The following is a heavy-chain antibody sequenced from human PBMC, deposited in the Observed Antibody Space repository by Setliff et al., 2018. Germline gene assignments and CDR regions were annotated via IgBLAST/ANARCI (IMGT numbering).Heavy chain of an antibody. D-gene: IGHD3-22*01. CDR3: ARGHPPSDSSGYYYAY. CDR1: GGSLSGSSDY. CDR2: VHYSGTT. J-gene: IGHJ4*02. Sequence: SETLSLTCSVSGGSLSGSSDYWGWIRQPPGKGLEWIGSVHYSGTTYYNPSLKSRLTMSVDTSKNHFSLRVSSVTAADTAVHYCARGHPPSDSSGYYYAYWGQGTLVTVSS. V-gene: IGHV4-39*02.